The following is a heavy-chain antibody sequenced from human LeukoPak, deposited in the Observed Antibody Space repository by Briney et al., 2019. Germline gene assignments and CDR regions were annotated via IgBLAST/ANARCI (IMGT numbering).Heavy chain of an antibody. J-gene: IGHJ6*03. CDR2: IYDSGST. V-gene: IGHV4-59*08. CDR3: ASSTIVGATYYYYYYMDV. CDR1: GGSISSFY. Sequence: SETLSLTCTVSGGSISSFYWSWIRQPPGKGLEYIGYIYDSGSTNYSPSLKSRVTISVDTSKNQFSLKLSSVTAADTAVYYCASSTIVGATYYYYYYMDVWGKGTTVTISS. D-gene: IGHD1-26*01.